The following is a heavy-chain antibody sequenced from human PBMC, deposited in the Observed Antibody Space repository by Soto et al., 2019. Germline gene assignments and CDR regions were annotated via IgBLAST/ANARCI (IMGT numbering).Heavy chain of an antibody. V-gene: IGHV4-59*01. Sequence: SETLSLTCTVSGGSISSYYWSWIRQPPGKGLEWIGYIYYTGSTNYNPSLKRRVTISVDTSKNQFSLKLSSATAADTAVYYCARSYSNLYNFDYWGRGTLVTVSS. J-gene: IGHJ4*02. CDR1: GGSISSYY. CDR2: IYYTGST. D-gene: IGHD4-4*01. CDR3: ARSYSNLYNFDY.